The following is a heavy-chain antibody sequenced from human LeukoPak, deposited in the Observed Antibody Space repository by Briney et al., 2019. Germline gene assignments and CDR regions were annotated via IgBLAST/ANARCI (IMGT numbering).Heavy chain of an antibody. V-gene: IGHV3-23*01. CDR2: ISGSGGST. CDR1: GFTFSSYG. CDR3: AKASERYCSGGSCYPLFDY. D-gene: IGHD2-15*01. J-gene: IGHJ4*02. Sequence: PGGSLRLSCAASGFTFSSYGMSWVRQAPGKGLEWVSAISGSGGSTYYADSVKGRFTISRDNSKNTLYLQMNSLRAEDTAVYYCAKASERYCSGGSCYPLFDYWGQGTLVTVSS.